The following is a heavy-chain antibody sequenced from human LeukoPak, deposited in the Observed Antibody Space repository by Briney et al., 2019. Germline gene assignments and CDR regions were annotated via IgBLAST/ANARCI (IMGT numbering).Heavy chain of an antibody. V-gene: IGHV3-23*01. D-gene: IGHD5/OR15-5a*01. CDR1: GFTFRNSA. CDR3: ARANIYATANRDYVDY. CDR2: ISGSGEST. Sequence: GGSLRLSCPASGFTFRNSAMSWVRQAPGKGLQWVSVISGSGESTYYADSVKGRFTISRDNSKNTLYLQMNSLRAEDTGVYYCARANIYATANRDYVDYCCQGTLVPVSS. J-gene: IGHJ4*02.